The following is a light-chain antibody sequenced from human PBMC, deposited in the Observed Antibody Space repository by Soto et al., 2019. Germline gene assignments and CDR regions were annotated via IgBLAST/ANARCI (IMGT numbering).Light chain of an antibody. V-gene: IGKV3-20*01. CDR2: GAS. CDR3: QQYGGSPGFT. J-gene: IGKJ3*01. CDR1: QTVCSTC. Sequence: EIVLTQSPGTLSLSPGERATLSCRTSQTVCSTCLAWYQQKPGQAPRLLISGASNRATGIPDRFSGSGSGTAFTLTITRLEPDDFVVYYCQQYGGSPGFTFGPGTKVDIK.